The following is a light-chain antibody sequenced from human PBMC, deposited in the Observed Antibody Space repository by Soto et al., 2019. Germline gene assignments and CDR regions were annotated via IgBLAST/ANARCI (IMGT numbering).Light chain of an antibody. CDR2: GAS. Sequence: EIVMTQSPATLSVSPGERATLSCRASQSVSSNLAWYQQKPGQAPRLLIYGASTRATGIPARFSGSGSGTEFTLTRSSLQSKDFAVYYCQQYNNWPPLTFGQGTRLEIK. CDR3: QQYNNWPPLT. V-gene: IGKV3-15*01. J-gene: IGKJ5*01. CDR1: QSVSSN.